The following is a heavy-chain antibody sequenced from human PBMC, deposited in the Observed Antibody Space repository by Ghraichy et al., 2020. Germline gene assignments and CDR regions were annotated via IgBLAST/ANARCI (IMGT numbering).Heavy chain of an antibody. J-gene: IGHJ4*02. CDR3: TSGTDFYFDN. V-gene: IGHV3-73*01. Sequence: GGSLRLSCAASGFTFSGSAMHWVRQASGKGLEWVGRIRSKANSYATAYAASVKGRFIISRDDSENTAYLQMNSLKTEDTAVYYCTSGTDFYFDNWGQGTLVTVSS. CDR1: GFTFSGSA. CDR2: IRSKANSYAT.